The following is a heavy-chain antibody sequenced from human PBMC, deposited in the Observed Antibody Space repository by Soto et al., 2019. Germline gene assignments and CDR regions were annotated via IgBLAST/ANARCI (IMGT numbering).Heavy chain of an antibody. CDR3: ARVSLMVYAIEEGFDY. Sequence: GASVKVSCKASGYTFTSYARQWVRQAPGQRLEWMGWINAGNGNTKYSQKFQGRVTITRDTSASTAYMELSSLRSEDTAVYYCARVSLMVYAIEEGFDYWGQGTLVTVSS. CDR2: INAGNGNT. D-gene: IGHD2-8*01. V-gene: IGHV1-3*01. J-gene: IGHJ4*02. CDR1: GYTFTSYA.